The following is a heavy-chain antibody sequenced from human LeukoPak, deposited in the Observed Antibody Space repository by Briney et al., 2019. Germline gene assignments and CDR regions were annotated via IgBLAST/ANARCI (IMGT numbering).Heavy chain of an antibody. V-gene: IGHV4-39*01. CDR3: ARREGARPMDY. CDR1: GGSISSSSYF. CDR2: IYYSGST. Sequence: PSQTLSLTCTVSGGSISSSSYFWGWIRQPPGKGLEWIGSIYYSGSTYYNPSLKSRVTISVDASKNQFSLKLSSVTAADTAVYYCARREGARPMDYWGQGILVTVSS. D-gene: IGHD6-6*01. J-gene: IGHJ4*02.